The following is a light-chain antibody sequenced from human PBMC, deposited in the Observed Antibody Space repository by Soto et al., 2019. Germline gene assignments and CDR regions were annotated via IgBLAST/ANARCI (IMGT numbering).Light chain of an antibody. V-gene: IGKV1-39*01. J-gene: IGKJ4*01. CDR3: QQSYSTPRT. CDR2: TAS. Sequence: IRMTQSPSSLSASVVDRVTITFRASQSIVTYLNWYQQKPGKAPDLLIYTASTLQSGVPSRFSGSGSGTDFTLTISSLQPEDFATYYCQQSYSTPRTFGGGTRWIS. CDR1: QSIVTY.